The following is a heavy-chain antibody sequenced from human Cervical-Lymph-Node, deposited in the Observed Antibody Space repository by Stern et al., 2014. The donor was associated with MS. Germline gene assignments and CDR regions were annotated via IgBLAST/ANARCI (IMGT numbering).Heavy chain of an antibody. V-gene: IGHV2-70*04. CDR3: ARMMSSGWFDP. J-gene: IGHJ5*02. CDR1: GFSLSTSGMR. Sequence: QITLKESGPALVKPTQTLTLTCTFSGFSLSTSGMRVSWIRQPPGKALEWLARIDWDDDKFYSTSLKTRLTISKDTSKNQVVLTMTNMDPVDTATYHCARMMSSGWFDPWGQGTLVTVSS. CDR2: IDWDDDK. D-gene: IGHD2-15*01.